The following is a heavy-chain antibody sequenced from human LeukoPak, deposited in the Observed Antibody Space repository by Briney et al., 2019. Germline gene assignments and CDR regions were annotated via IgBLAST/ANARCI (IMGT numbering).Heavy chain of an antibody. J-gene: IGHJ6*02. CDR3: ARDRGQWLVSNYYYYGIDV. CDR1: GFTFSSHW. D-gene: IGHD6-19*01. V-gene: IGHV3-7*01. CDR2: IKQDGSEK. Sequence: GGSLRLSCAASGFTFSSHWMSWVRQAPGKGLEWVASIKQDGSEKYYVDSVKGRFTISGDNAKNSLYLQMNSLRAEDTAVYYCARDRGQWLVSNYYYYGIDVWGQGTTVTVSS.